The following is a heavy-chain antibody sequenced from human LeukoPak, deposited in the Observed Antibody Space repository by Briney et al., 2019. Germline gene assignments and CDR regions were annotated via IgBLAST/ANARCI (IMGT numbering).Heavy chain of an antibody. CDR1: GGSITSYH. D-gene: IGHD2-15*01. V-gene: IGHV4-59*01. Sequence: SETLSLTCTVSGGSITSYHYSWIRQPPGKGLEWIGYIYYSGSTNYNPSLKSRVTISVDTSKNQFSLKLSSATAADTAVYYCASGGSGTYYHYWGQGTLVTVSS. CDR2: IYYSGST. J-gene: IGHJ4*02. CDR3: ASGGSGTYYHY.